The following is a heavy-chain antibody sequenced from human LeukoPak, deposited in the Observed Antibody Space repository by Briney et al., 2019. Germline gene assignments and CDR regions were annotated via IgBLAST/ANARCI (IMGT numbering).Heavy chain of an antibody. Sequence: GASVKVSCKTSGYIFPGYYIHWVRQPPGQGLEWMGWINPNSGGTNYAQKFQGRVTITRDTSISTAYMELSRLRSDDTAVYYCARYYSNYEVEVWDWFDPWGQGTLVTVSS. CDR1: GYIFPGYY. J-gene: IGHJ5*02. CDR2: INPNSGGT. D-gene: IGHD4-11*01. V-gene: IGHV1-2*02. CDR3: ARYYSNYEVEVWDWFDP.